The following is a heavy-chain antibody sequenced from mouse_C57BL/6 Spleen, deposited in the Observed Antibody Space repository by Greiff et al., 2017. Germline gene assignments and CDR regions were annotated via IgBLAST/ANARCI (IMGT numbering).Heavy chain of an antibody. Sequence: VQLQQPGAELVMPGASVKLSCKASGYTFTSYWLHWVKQRPGQGLEWIGEIDPYDSYTNYNQKFKGKSTLTVDKSSSTAYMQLSSLTSEDSAVYYCALTTVVARAMDYWGQGTSVTVSS. CDR2: IDPYDSYT. CDR1: GYTFTSYW. D-gene: IGHD1-1*01. J-gene: IGHJ4*01. V-gene: IGHV1-69*01. CDR3: ALTTVVARAMDY.